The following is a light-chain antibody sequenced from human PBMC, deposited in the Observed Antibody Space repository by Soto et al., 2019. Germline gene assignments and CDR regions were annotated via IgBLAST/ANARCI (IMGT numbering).Light chain of an antibody. V-gene: IGLV2-14*01. J-gene: IGLJ2*01. CDR2: DVS. CDR1: SSDVGGYNY. Sequence: QSALTQPAAVSGSPGQSITISCTGTSSDVGGYNYVSWYQQHPGKAPKLMIYDVSNRPSGVSNRFSGYKSGNTASLTISGLQAEDEDDYYCISYTSSSTSVVFGGGTKLTVL. CDR3: ISYTSSSTSVV.